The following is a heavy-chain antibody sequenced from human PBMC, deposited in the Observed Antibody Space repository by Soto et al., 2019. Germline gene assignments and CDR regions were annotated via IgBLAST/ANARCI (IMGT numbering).Heavy chain of an antibody. CDR1: GFTFSSYA. CDR3: ARSEYSYGYYGMDV. D-gene: IGHD5-18*01. V-gene: IGHV3-23*01. CDR2: ISGSGGST. Sequence: GGSLRLSCAASGFTFSSYAMSWVRQAPGKGLEWVSAISGSGGSTYYADSVKGRFTISRDNSKNTLYLQMNSLRAEDTVVYYCARSEYSYGYYGMDVGGQGTTVTVSS. J-gene: IGHJ6*02.